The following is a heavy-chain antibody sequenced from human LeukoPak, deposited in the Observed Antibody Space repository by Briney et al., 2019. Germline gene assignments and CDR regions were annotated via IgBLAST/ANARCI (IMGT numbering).Heavy chain of an antibody. D-gene: IGHD3-3*01. CDR3: TSGYSDFWSGSPGH. J-gene: IGHJ4*02. CDR2: INTDGSNA. V-gene: IGHV3-74*01. CDR1: GFTFSNYW. Sequence: TGGSLRLSCAASGFTFSNYWMHWVRQGPGKGLVWVSRINTDGSNASYADSVKGRFTISRDNAKNTVFLQMSILRAEDTAVYYCTSGYSDFWSGSPGHWGQGTLVTVSS.